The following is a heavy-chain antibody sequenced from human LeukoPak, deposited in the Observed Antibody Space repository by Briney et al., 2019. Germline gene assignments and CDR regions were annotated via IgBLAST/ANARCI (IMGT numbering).Heavy chain of an antibody. D-gene: IGHD1-26*01. J-gene: IGHJ4*02. CDR1: GFTFTTYA. CDR2: IIGSGGST. Sequence: PGGSLRLSCAASGFTFTTYAMTWVRQAPGKGLEWVSAIIGSGGSTYYADSVKGRFTISRDNSKNTLYLQMNSLRAEDTAVYYCAKGVGATTWGFDYWGQGTLVTVSS. CDR3: AKGVGATTWGFDY. V-gene: IGHV3-23*01.